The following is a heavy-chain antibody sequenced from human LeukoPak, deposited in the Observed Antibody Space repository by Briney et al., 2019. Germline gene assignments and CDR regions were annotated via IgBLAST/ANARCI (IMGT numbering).Heavy chain of an antibody. J-gene: IGHJ4*02. D-gene: IGHD6-6*01. CDR3: AKDQYSSSSFLDY. CDR1: GFTFSSYG. CDR2: IRYDGSNK. Sequence: GGSLRLSCAASGFTFSSYGMHWVRQAPGKGLEWVAFIRYDGSNKYYADSVKGRFTISRDNSKNTLYLQMNSLRAEDTAVYYCAKDQYSSSSFLDYWGQGTLVTVSS. V-gene: IGHV3-30*02.